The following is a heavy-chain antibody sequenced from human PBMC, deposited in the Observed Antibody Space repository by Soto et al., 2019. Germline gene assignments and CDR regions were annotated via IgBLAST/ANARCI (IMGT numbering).Heavy chain of an antibody. V-gene: IGHV4-39*01. Sequence: SETLSLTCTVSGVSISSSSYYWGWIRQPPGKGLEWIGSIYDSGSTYYNPSLKSRVTISVDTSKNQFSLKLSSVTAADTAVYYCVGSRGYREYSFDSWGQGTLVTVSS. CDR3: VGSRGYREYSFDS. CDR1: GVSISSSSYY. D-gene: IGHD3-22*01. CDR2: IYDSGST. J-gene: IGHJ4*02.